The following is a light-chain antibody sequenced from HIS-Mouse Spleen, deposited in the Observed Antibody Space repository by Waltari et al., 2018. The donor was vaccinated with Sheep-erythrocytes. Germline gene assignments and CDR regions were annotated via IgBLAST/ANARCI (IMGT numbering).Light chain of an antibody. Sequence: AIQFTQSPASLSASVGATVTITCRASQGISSALAWYQQKPGKAPKLLIYDASSLESGVPSRFSGSGSGTDFTLTISSLQPEDFATYYCQHFNNYPRTFGQGTKVEIK. CDR2: DAS. CDR1: QGISSA. V-gene: IGKV1D-13*01. CDR3: QHFNNYPRT. J-gene: IGKJ1*01.